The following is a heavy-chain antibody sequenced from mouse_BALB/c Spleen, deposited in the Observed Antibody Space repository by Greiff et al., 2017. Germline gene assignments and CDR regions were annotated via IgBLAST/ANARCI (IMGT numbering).Heavy chain of an antibody. CDR1: GFTFTDYY. CDR2: IRNKANGYTT. Sequence: DVHLVESGGGLVQPGGSLRLSCATSGFTFTDYYMSWVRQPPGKALEWLGFIRNKANGYTTEYSASVKGRFTISRDNSQSILYLQMNTLRAGGSAHYYCAREYYRAFWGQGTLVTVSA. V-gene: IGHV7-3*02. D-gene: IGHD1-1*01. CDR3: AREYYRAF. J-gene: IGHJ3*01.